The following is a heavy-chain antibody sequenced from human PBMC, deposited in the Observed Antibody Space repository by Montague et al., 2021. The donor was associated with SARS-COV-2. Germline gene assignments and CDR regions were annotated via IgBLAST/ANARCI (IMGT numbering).Heavy chain of an antibody. CDR2: IYHSGST. Sequence: SETLSLTCTVAGGSISIYYWSWIRQPPGKGLEWIGYIYHSGSTNYNPSLKSRVTISVDTSKNQFSLKLSSVTAADTAVYYCARGGEGSLLERPLDYWGQGTLVTVSS. CDR3: ARGGEGSLLERPLDY. J-gene: IGHJ4*02. V-gene: IGHV4-59*01. CDR1: GGSISIYY. D-gene: IGHD3-16*01.